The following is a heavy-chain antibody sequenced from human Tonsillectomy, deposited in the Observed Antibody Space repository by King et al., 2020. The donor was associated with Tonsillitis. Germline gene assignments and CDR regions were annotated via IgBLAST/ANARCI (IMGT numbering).Heavy chain of an antibody. CDR2: ISSSSSYI. J-gene: IGHJ3*02. CDR1: GFTFSSYS. Sequence: VQLVESGGGLVKPGGSLRLSCAASGFTFSSYSMNWVRQAPGKGLEWVSSISSSSSYIYYANSVKGRFTISRDNAKNSLYLQMNSLRAEDTAVYYCATMVNDAFDIWGQGTMVTVSS. CDR3: ATMVNDAFDI. D-gene: IGHD2-8*01. V-gene: IGHV3-21*01.